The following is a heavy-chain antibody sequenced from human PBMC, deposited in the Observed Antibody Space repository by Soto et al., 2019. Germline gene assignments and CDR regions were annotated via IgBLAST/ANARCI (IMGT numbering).Heavy chain of an antibody. CDR1: GFTFSNHA. Sequence: PGGSLRLSCAASGFTFSNHAMGWVRQAPGKGLDWVSTITTGSSTFYADSVKGRFTISRDNAKNAVFLQMNSLRAEDTAVYYCAKYGDNGDFYLDQWGQGTLVTVS. CDR2: ITTGSST. D-gene: IGHD2-21*02. CDR3: AKYGDNGDFYLDQ. J-gene: IGHJ4*02. V-gene: IGHV3-23*01.